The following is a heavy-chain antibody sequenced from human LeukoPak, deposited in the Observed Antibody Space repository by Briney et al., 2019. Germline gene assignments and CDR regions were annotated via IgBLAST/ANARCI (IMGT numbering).Heavy chain of an antibody. Sequence: SETLSLTCAVYGGSFSGYYWSWIRQPPGRGLEWIGEINHSGNTNYNPSFTSRVTILVDTSRNQFSLKLTSVTAADTAVYYCARTFRNSGWGIDYWGQGTQVTVSS. CDR3: ARTFRNSGWGIDY. CDR2: INHSGNT. D-gene: IGHD6-19*01. J-gene: IGHJ4*02. CDR1: GGSFSGYY. V-gene: IGHV4-34*01.